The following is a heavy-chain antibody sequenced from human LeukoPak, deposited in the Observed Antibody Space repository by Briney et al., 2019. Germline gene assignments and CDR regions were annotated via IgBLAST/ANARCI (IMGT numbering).Heavy chain of an antibody. CDR2: ISSSSSYI. D-gene: IGHD1-26*01. V-gene: IGHV3-21*01. Sequence: GGSLRLSCAASGFTFSSYSMNWVRQAPGKGLEWVSSISSSSSYIHSAGSVRGRFTISRDNAKNSLFLQMNSLRAEDTAAYYCARDEWGDAFDIWGQGTMVTVFS. CDR1: GFTFSSYS. J-gene: IGHJ3*02. CDR3: ARDEWGDAFDI.